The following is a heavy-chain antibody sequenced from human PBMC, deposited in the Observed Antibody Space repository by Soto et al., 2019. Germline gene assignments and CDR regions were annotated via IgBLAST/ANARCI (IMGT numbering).Heavy chain of an antibody. Sequence: PPETLSLTCAGYGGSFSGYYWTWIRQPPGTGLEWIGEINHSGSTNYNPSLKSRVTISVDTSKNQFSLKLTSVTAADTAVYYCARDKITGLFDYWGQGTLVTVSS. CDR2: INHSGST. CDR3: ARDKITGLFDY. CDR1: GGSFSGYY. D-gene: IGHD2-8*02. V-gene: IGHV4-34*01. J-gene: IGHJ4*02.